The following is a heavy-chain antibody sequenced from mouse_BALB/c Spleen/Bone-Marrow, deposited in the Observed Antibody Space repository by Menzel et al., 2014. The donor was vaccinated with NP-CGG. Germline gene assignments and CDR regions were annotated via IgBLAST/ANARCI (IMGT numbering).Heavy chain of an antibody. CDR1: GYTFTSYV. CDR3: ARPYYYGSSGDSWFAY. J-gene: IGHJ3*01. V-gene: IGHV1-14*01. Sequence: EVHLVESGPELVKPGASVKVSCKASGYTFTSYVMHWVKQKPGQGLEWIGYIIPYNDGTNYNEKFKGKATLTSDKSSSTAYMELSSLTSEDSAVYYCARPYYYGSSGDSWFAYWGQGTLVTVSA. CDR2: IIPYNDGT. D-gene: IGHD1-1*01.